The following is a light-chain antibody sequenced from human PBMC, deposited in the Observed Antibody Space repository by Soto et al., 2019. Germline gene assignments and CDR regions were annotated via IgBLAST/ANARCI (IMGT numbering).Light chain of an antibody. V-gene: IGKV3-15*01. CDR1: QSVGRT. J-gene: IGKJ1*01. CDR2: DAS. Sequence: EIEMTQSPATLSVSPGERATLSCRSSQSVGRTLAWYQQKPGQAPRLLIYDASNRAMGVPARFSGSGSGTESNLPISSLQSEDFAGDHCKQYHIWPQWTFGQGTKVEI. CDR3: KQYHIWPQWT.